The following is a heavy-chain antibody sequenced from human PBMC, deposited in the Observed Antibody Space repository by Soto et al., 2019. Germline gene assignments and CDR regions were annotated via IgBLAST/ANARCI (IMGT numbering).Heavy chain of an antibody. CDR1: GGSISSGVYY. Sequence: QVQLQESGPGLVKPSQTLSLTCTVSGGSISSGVYYWSCIRQHPGKGLEWIGYIYYSGSTYYNPSLKSRVTISVDTSKNLFSLKLTSVTAADTAVYYCARDSSSWFDYWGQGTLVTVSS. D-gene: IGHD6-13*01. CDR3: ARDSSSWFDY. V-gene: IGHV4-31*03. CDR2: IYYSGST. J-gene: IGHJ4*02.